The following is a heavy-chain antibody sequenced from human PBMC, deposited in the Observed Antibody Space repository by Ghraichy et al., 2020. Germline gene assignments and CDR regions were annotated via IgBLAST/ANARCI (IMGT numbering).Heavy chain of an antibody. CDR3: ASDPADPGSWFDP. CDR1: GDSVSRNSAA. CDR2: TYYRSKWYN. V-gene: IGHV6-1*01. J-gene: IGHJ5*01. Sequence: SQTLSLTCAISGDSVSRNSAAWNWIRQSPSRGLEWLGRTYYRSKWYNDYAVSVRSRIIINPDTSKNQFSLQLNSVTPEDTAVYYCASDPADPGSWFDPWGQGTLVTVSS. D-gene: IGHD3-10*01.